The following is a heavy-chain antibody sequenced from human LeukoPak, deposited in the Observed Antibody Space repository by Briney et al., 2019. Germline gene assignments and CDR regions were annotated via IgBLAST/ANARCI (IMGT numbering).Heavy chain of an antibody. CDR2: IYYSGST. CDR3: ARDRGDGYNSGYFEY. J-gene: IGHJ4*02. V-gene: IGHV4-39*07. CDR1: GGSISSSSYY. D-gene: IGHD5-24*01. Sequence: SETLSLTCTVSGGSISSSSYYWGWIRQPPGKGLEWIGIIYYSGSTYYNPSLKSRVTLSVDTSKNQFSLKLSSVTAADTAVYYCARDRGDGYNSGYFEYWGQGTLVTVSS.